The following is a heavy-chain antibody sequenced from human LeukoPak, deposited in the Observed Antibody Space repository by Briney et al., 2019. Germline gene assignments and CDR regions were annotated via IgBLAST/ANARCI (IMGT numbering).Heavy chain of an antibody. V-gene: IGHV4-4*07. CDR3: ARDPSYYDSSGYYYFDY. CDR2: IYTSGST. D-gene: IGHD3-22*01. CDR1: GGSIRSYY. Sequence: SETLSLTCTVSGGSIRSYYWSWIRQPAGKALEWIGRIYTSGSTNYNPSLKSRVTISVDTSKNQFSLKLSSVTAADTAVYYCARDPSYYDSSGYYYFDYWGQGTLVTVSS. J-gene: IGHJ4*02.